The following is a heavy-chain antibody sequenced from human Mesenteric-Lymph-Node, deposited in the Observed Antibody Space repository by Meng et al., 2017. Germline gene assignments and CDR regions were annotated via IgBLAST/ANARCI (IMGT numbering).Heavy chain of an antibody. D-gene: IGHD3-10*01. CDR2: INTNTGNP. Sequence: ASVKVSCKASGYTFTSHGMNWLRQAPGQGPEWMGWINTNTGNPAYAQGFTGRFVFSLDISVNTAYLQISSLEPEDTAVYYCARDSNGFGESLDYYYYGVDVRGQGTTVTVSS. CDR1: GYTFTSHG. J-gene: IGHJ6*02. CDR3: ARDSNGFGESLDYYYYGVDV. V-gene: IGHV7-4-1*02.